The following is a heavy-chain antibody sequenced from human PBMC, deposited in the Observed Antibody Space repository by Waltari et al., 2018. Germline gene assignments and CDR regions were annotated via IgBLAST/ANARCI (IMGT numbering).Heavy chain of an antibody. D-gene: IGHD2-15*01. CDR1: GYTFTGYY. J-gene: IGHJ5*02. CDR2: INPNSGGT. V-gene: IGHV1-2*06. Sequence: QVQLVQSGAEVKKPGASVTVSCKASGYTFTGYYMHWVRQAPGQGLEWMGRINPNSGGTNYAQKFQGRVTMTRDTSISTAYMELSRLRSDDTAVYYCARGKPYCSGGSCYNNWFDPWGQGTLVTVSS. CDR3: ARGKPYCSGGSCYNNWFDP.